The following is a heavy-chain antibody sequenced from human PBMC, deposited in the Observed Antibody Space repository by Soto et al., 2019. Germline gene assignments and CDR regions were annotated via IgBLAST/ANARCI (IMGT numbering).Heavy chain of an antibody. J-gene: IGHJ4*02. CDR2: ISGSGGTA. Sequence: EVQLLESGGGSVQPGGSLRLSCAASGFTFSSYAMHWVRRPPGKGLEWVSSISGSGGTAYYADSVKGRFSISRASLVNTLYLQVNSLRAADPAVYYCAKGRGKNWNFDYWGQGILVTVSP. CDR1: GFTFSSYA. CDR3: AKGRGKNWNFDY. D-gene: IGHD1-1*01. V-gene: IGHV3-23*01.